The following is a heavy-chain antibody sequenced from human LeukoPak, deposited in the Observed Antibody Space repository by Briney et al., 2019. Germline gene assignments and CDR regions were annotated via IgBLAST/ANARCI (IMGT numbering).Heavy chain of an antibody. V-gene: IGHV3-74*01. CDR2: INGDGSST. Sequence: PGGSLRLSCAASGFTFSSYWMHWVRQAPGKGLVWVSRINGDGSSTSYADSVKGRFTISRDNAKNTLYLQMNSLRAEDTAVYYCAREHDYSNHFDYWGQGTLVTVSS. CDR3: AREHDYSNHFDY. J-gene: IGHJ4*02. D-gene: IGHD4-11*01. CDR1: GFTFSSYW.